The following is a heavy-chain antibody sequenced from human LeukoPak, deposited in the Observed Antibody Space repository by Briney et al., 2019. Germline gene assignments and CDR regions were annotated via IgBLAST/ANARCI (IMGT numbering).Heavy chain of an antibody. CDR2: SNPSGGST. V-gene: IGHV1-46*01. CDR3: ARDPNPYSYGFVTRYWFDP. J-gene: IGHJ5*02. Sequence: ASVKVSCKASGYTFTSYYMHWVRQAPGQGLEWMGISNPSGGSTSYAQKFQGRVTMTRDTSTSTVYMELSSLRSEDTAVYYCARDPNPYSYGFVTRYWFDPWGQGTLVTVSS. CDR1: GYTFTSYY. D-gene: IGHD5-18*01.